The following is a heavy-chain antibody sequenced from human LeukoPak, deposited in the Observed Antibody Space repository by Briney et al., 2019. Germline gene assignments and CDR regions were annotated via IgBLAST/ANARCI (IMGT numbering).Heavy chain of an antibody. V-gene: IGHV1-2*06. D-gene: IGHD3-16*02. J-gene: IGHJ4*02. CDR2: INPNSGGT. CDR1: GYTFTGYY. Sequence: ASVKVSCKASGYTFTGYYMHWVRQAPGQGLEWMGRINPNSGGTNYAQKFQGRVTMTRDTSISTAYMELSRLRSDDTAVYYCARDADYDYVWGSYRSNYFDYWGQGTLVTVSS. CDR3: ARDADYDYVWGSYRSNYFDY.